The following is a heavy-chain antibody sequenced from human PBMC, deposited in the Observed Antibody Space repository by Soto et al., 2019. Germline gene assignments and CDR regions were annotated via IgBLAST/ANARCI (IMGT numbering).Heavy chain of an antibody. CDR3: ARDYPNYCSRGSCYHWLDP. Sequence: PSETPSLTCTVSGGSISSGGYYWSWIRQHPGKGLEWIGYIYYSGSTYYNPSLKSRVTISVDTSKNQFSLKLSSVTAADTAVYYCARDYPNYCSRGSCYHWLDPCGQGPLVTVYS. V-gene: IGHV4-31*03. D-gene: IGHD2-15*01. CDR2: IYYSGST. CDR1: GGSISSGGYY. J-gene: IGHJ5*02.